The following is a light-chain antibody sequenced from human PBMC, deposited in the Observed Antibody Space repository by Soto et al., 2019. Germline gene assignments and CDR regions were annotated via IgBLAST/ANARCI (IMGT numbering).Light chain of an antibody. J-gene: IGLJ1*01. V-gene: IGLV2-8*01. CDR1: SSDVGKYDY. CDR2: EVS. Sequence: QSALTQPPSASGSPGQSVTISCTGTSSDVGKYDYVSWFQHHPGKAPKLIIYEVSKRPSGVPDRFSGSKSGSTASLTVSGLQTEDEADYYCCSYGGSSALPYVFGAGTKLTVL. CDR3: CSYGGSSALPYV.